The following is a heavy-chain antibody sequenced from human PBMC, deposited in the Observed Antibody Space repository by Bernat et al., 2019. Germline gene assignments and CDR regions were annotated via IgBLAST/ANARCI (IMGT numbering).Heavy chain of an antibody. D-gene: IGHD3-22*01. CDR1: GFTFSSYA. J-gene: IGHJ4*02. Sequence: QVQLVESGGGVVQPGRSLRLSCAASGFTFSSYAMHWVRQAPGKGLEWVAVISYDGSNKYYADSVKGRFTISRDNSKNTLYLQMNSLRAEDTAVYYCAKQLGGAYDSSGYYGVHYWGQGTLVTVSS. V-gene: IGHV3-30-3*02. CDR3: AKQLGGAYDSSGYYGVHY. CDR2: ISYDGSNK.